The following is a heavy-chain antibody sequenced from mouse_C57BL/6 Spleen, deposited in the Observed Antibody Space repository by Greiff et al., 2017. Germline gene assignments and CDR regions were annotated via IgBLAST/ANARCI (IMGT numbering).Heavy chain of an antibody. CDR1: GFTFSSYG. J-gene: IGHJ3*01. V-gene: IGHV5-6*01. D-gene: IGHD4-1*01. CDR3: ARQANWSWCAY. CDR2: ISSGGSYP. Sequence: EVKLMESGGDLVKPGGSLTLSCAASGFTFSSYGLSWVRQTPDKRLEWVATISSGGSYPYYPDSVKGRFTISRDNAKNPLYLQMSSLKSEDTAMYYCARQANWSWCAYWGQGTLVTVSA.